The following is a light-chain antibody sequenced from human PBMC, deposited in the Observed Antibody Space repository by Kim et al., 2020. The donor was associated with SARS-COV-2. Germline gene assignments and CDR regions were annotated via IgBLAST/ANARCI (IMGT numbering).Light chain of an antibody. CDR2: DAS. CDR3: QHRNNWP. J-gene: IGKJ4*01. Sequence: EIVLIQSPATLSLSPGERATLSCRASQSPGRSLAWYQHKSGQAPRLLLFDASNRATGIPARFSGSGSGTDFTHTISSLEPADFAVYYCQHRNNWPLGGGTKVDSK. CDR1: QSPGRS. V-gene: IGKV3-11*01.